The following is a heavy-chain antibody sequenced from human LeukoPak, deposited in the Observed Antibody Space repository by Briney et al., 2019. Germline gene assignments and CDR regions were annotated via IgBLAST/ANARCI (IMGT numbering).Heavy chain of an antibody. CDR3: ARDTVFGVQIPGFYGLDL. CDR1: GGSISSYY. CDR2: IYYSGST. Sequence: SETLSLTCTVSGGSISSYYWSWIRQPPGKGLEWIGYIYYSGSTNYNPSLKSRVTISVVTSKNQSSLKLSSVTAADTAVYFCARDTVFGVQIPGFYGLDLWGQGALVTVSS. D-gene: IGHD3-3*01. V-gene: IGHV4-59*01. J-gene: IGHJ4*02.